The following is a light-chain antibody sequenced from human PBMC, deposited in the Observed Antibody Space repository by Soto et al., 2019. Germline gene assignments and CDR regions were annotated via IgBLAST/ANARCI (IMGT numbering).Light chain of an antibody. V-gene: IGLV2-23*01. Sequence: QSALTQPASVYGSPEHSITISCTATSSDAGGYKFVSWYQQHPGKAPKVMIYEDSKRPSGVSYRFSGSKSGNTASLTISGLHAEDEADYHCCSYASGSTYWVFGGGTKLTVL. CDR1: SSDAGGYKF. CDR2: EDS. CDR3: CSYASGSTYWV. J-gene: IGLJ3*02.